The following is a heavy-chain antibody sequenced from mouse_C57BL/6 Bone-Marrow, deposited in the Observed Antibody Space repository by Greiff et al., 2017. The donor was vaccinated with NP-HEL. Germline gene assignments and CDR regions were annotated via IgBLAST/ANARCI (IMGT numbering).Heavy chain of an antibody. CDR2: IYPGNSDT. CDR1: GYTFTSYW. V-gene: IGHV1-5*01. Sequence: VQLQQSGTVLARPGASVKMSCKTSGYTFTSYWMHWVKQRPGQGLEWIGAIYPGNSDTSYNQKFKGKAKLTAVTSASTAYMELSSLTNEDSAVYYCTRRGYYGSSYEGYAMDYWGQGTSVTVSS. J-gene: IGHJ4*01. D-gene: IGHD1-1*01. CDR3: TRRGYYGSSYEGYAMDY.